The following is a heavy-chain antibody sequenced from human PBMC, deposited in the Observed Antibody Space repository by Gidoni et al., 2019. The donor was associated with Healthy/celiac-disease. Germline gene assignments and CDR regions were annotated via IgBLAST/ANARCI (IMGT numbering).Heavy chain of an antibody. Sequence: EVQLLESGGGLVQPGGSLRLSGAASGFTFSSYAMSWVRQAPGKGLEWVSAISGSGGSTYYADSVKVRFTISRDNSKNTLYLQMNSLRAEDTAVYYCAKAPLRADPSGYWGQGTLVTVSS. CDR1: GFTFSSYA. V-gene: IGHV3-23*01. D-gene: IGHD6-25*01. J-gene: IGHJ4*02. CDR3: AKAPLRADPSGY. CDR2: ISGSGGST.